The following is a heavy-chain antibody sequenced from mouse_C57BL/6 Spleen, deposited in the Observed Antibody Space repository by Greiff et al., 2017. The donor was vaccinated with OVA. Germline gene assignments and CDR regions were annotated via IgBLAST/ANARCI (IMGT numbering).Heavy chain of an antibody. D-gene: IGHD2-5*01. CDR1: GYTFTRYW. CDR2: IDPSDSYT. J-gene: IGHJ2*01. CDR3: ARSSPYYSNPGYFDY. V-gene: IGHV1-69*01. Sequence: QVQLQQPGAELVMPGASVKLSCKASGYTFTRYWMHWVKQRPGQGLEWIGEIDPSDSYTNYNQKFKGKSTLTVDKSSSTDYMQLSSLTSEDSAVYYCARSSPYYSNPGYFDYWGQGTTLTVSS.